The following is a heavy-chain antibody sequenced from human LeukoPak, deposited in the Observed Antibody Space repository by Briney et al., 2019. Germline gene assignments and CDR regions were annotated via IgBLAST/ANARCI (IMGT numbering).Heavy chain of an antibody. Sequence: SETLSLTCTVSGGSIRNSYWSWIRQPAGKGLEWIGRIYSSGSAGYNPSLKSRVTMSVDTSKNQFSLRLDSVTGADTAVDYYAGSGTNVYYYYFDVWGHGTPVTVSS. CDR1: GGSIRNSY. V-gene: IGHV4-4*07. CDR2: IYSSGSA. D-gene: IGHD1-26*01. CDR3: AGSGTNVYYYYFDV. J-gene: IGHJ6*02.